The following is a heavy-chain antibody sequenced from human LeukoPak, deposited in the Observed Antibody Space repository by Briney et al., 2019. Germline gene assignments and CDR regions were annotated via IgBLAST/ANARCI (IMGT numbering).Heavy chain of an antibody. CDR3: ARRELWLSPSAFDI. D-gene: IGHD5-18*01. CDR1: GYTFTSYG. Sequence: ASVKVSCKASGYTFTSYGISWVRQAPRQGLEWMGWISAYNGNTNYAQKLQGRVTMTTDTSTSTAYMELRSLRSDDTAVYYCARRELWLSPSAFDIWGQGTMVTVSS. J-gene: IGHJ3*02. CDR2: ISAYNGNT. V-gene: IGHV1-18*01.